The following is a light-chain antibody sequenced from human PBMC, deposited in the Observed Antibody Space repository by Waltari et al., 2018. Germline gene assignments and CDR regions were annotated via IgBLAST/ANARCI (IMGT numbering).Light chain of an antibody. J-gene: IGLJ1*01. V-gene: IGLV1-40*01. CDR1: SSNIGAGYA. Sequence: SVLTQPPSVSGAPGQRVTISCTGSSSNIGAGYAVHGYQQLPGTAPKLLIYGNSNRPSGVPDRFSGSKSGTSASLAITGLQAEDEADYYCQSYDSSLRGVFGTGTKVTVL. CDR2: GNS. CDR3: QSYDSSLRGV.